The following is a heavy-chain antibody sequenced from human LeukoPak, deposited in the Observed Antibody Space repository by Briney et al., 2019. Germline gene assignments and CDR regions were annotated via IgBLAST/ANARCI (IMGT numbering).Heavy chain of an antibody. D-gene: IGHD6-19*01. CDR3: VRASTFGSSDWYRYYFDY. J-gene: IGHJ4*02. Sequence: ASVKVSCKASGYTFTGHYIHWVRQAPGQGLEWMGWINPNSGGTKYAQKFQGRVTMTRDTSISTAYMELSRLRSDDTAVYYCVRASTFGSSDWYRYYFDYWGQGTLVTVSS. V-gene: IGHV1-2*02. CDR2: INPNSGGT. CDR1: GYTFTGHY.